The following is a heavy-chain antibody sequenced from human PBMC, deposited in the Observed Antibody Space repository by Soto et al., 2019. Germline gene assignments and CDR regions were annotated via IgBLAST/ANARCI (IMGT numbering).Heavy chain of an antibody. CDR3: ARKASHDAFDI. CDR1: GGTFSSYT. Sequence: VQLVQSGAEVQKPGSSVKVSCKASGGTFSSYTISWVRQAPGQGLEWMGRIIPILGIANYAQKFQGRVTITADKSTSTAYMELSSLRSEDTAVYYCARKASHDAFDIWGQGTMVTVSS. V-gene: IGHV1-69*02. J-gene: IGHJ3*02. CDR2: IIPILGIA.